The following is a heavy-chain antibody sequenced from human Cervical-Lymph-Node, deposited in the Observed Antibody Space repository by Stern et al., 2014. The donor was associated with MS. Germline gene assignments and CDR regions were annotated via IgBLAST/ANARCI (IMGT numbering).Heavy chain of an antibody. D-gene: IGHD5-12*01. CDR2: ISPGNFDT. V-gene: IGHV5-51*03. J-gene: IGHJ3*02. CDR3: ARLASYTGYDYDAFDM. Sequence: MQLVQSGADVKKPGESLKISCKASGYSFTNSWIGWVRQMPGKGLEWMGIISPGNFDTRYSPSFQGQVTISADRSISTAYLQWSSLKASDTAMYYCARLASYTGYDYDAFDMWGQGTRVTVSS. CDR1: GYSFTNSW.